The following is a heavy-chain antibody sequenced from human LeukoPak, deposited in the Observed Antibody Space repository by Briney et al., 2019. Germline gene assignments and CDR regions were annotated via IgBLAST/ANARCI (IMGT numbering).Heavy chain of an antibody. CDR2: IVVCSGNA. J-gene: IGHJ4*02. CDR1: GFTFTSSA. V-gene: IGHV1-58*01. D-gene: IGHD3-3*01. Sequence: SVTLSCKASGFTFTSSAVQRVRQARGQRLEWTVSIVVCSGNAKYVYKCEERVTIPRDMSTITAYVELCSLRSEETAVYFCAADPPPPYYDFWSGYPPSYYFDYWGKGTLVTVSS. CDR3: AADPPPPYYDFWSGYPPSYYFDY.